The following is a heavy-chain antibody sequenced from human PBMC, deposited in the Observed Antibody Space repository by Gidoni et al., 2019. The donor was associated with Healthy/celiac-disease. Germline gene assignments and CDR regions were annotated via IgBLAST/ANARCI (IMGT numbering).Heavy chain of an antibody. V-gene: IGHV3-33*01. CDR2: IWYDGSNK. D-gene: IGHD2-15*01. CDR3: AREIGSSNWFDP. CDR1: GFTFSSYG. Sequence: QVQLVESGGGVVQPGRSLRLSCAASGFTFSSYGMHWVRQAPGKGLEWVAVIWYDGSNKYYADSVKGRFTISRDNSKNTLYLQMNSLRAEDTAVYYCAREIGSSNWFDPWGQGTLVTVSS. J-gene: IGHJ5*02.